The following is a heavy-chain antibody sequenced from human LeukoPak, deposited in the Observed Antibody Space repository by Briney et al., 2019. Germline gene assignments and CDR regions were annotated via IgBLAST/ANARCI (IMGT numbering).Heavy chain of an antibody. CDR1: GYSLTSYW. Sequence: GESLKIFCKGSGYSLTSYWLSWVRQMPGKGLEWMGRIDPSDSYTNYSPSFQGHVTISADKSISTAYLQWSSLKASDTAMYYCARMNCSGGSCYYFDYWGQGTLVTVSS. V-gene: IGHV5-10-1*01. CDR2: IDPSDSYT. D-gene: IGHD2-15*01. J-gene: IGHJ4*02. CDR3: ARMNCSGGSCYYFDY.